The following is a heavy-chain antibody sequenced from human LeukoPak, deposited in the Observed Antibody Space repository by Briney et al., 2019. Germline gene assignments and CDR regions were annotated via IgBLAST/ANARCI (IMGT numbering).Heavy chain of an antibody. CDR3: ARYCSSTSCYTRDAFDI. D-gene: IGHD2-2*02. J-gene: IGHJ3*02. V-gene: IGHV1-2*02. Sequence: GASVKVSCKASGYTFTGYYMHWVRQAPGQGLEWMGWINPNSGGTNYAQKFQGRVTMTRDTSTSTVYMELSSLRSEDTAVYYCARYCSSTSCYTRDAFDIWGQGTMVTVSS. CDR1: GYTFTGYY. CDR2: INPNSGGT.